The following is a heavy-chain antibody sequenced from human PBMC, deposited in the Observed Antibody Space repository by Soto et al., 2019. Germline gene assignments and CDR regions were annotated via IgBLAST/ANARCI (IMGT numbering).Heavy chain of an antibody. CDR3: ARDRVDTAQAYYYYGMDV. J-gene: IGHJ6*02. D-gene: IGHD5-18*01. CDR1: GFTFSDYY. Sequence: QVQLVESGGGLVKPGGSLRLSCAASGFTFSDYYMSWIRQAPGKGLEWVSYISSSSSYTNYADSVKGRFTISRDNAKNSLYLQMNSLRAEDTAVYYCARDRVDTAQAYYYYGMDVWGQGTTVTVSS. CDR2: ISSSSSYT. V-gene: IGHV3-11*06.